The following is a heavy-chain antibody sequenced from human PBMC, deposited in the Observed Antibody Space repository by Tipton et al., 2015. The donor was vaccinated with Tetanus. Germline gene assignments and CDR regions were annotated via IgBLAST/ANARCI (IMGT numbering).Heavy chain of an antibody. Sequence: SLRLSCAASGFTFSSYAMSWVRQAPGKGLERVSAISGSGGSTYYADSVKGRFTISRDNSKNTLYLQMNSLRAEDTAVYYCAKASMIVVDVDYFDYWGQGTLVTVSS. CDR3: AKASMIVVDVDYFDY. CDR2: ISGSGGST. J-gene: IGHJ4*02. CDR1: GFTFSSYA. D-gene: IGHD3-22*01. V-gene: IGHV3-23*01.